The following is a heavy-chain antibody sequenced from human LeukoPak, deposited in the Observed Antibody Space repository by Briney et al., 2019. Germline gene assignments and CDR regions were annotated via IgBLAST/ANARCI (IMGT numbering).Heavy chain of an antibody. J-gene: IGHJ1*01. CDR2: IWYDGSYK. V-gene: IGHV3-33*01. CDR1: GFSFSTSG. Sequence: PGGSLRLSCAASGFSFSTSGMHWVRQAPGKGLEWVAIIWYDGSYKYYADSVKGRFTISRDNSKNTVYLQMNSLRAEDTAVYYCARDALYSSGWYQYFQHWGQGTLVTVSS. CDR3: ARDALYSSGWYQYFQH. D-gene: IGHD6-19*01.